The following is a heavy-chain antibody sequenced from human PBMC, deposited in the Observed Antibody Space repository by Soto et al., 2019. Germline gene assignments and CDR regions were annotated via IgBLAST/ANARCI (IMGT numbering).Heavy chain of an antibody. CDR1: GCTFSAYA. D-gene: IGHD2-21*02. CDR3: ATAPVAVTGSFLHS. J-gene: IGHJ4*02. V-gene: IGHV3-30-3*01. CDR2: ISYDGRET. Sequence: GGSLRLSCAASGCTFSAYAFHWVRQAPGKGLEWLSVISYDGRETHYADSVEGRFIISRDSSKKTAYLQMNSLRGDDTAVYFCATAPVAVTGSFLHSWGQGTLVTVSS.